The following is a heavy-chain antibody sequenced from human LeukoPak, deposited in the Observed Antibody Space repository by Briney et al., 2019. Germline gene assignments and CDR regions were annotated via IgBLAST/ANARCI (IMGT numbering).Heavy chain of an antibody. CDR3: ARGASVVTAIRLLYYFDY. V-gene: IGHV4-34*01. Sequence: PSETLSLTCAVYGGSFSGYCWSWIRQPPGKGLEWIGEINHSGSTNYNPSLKSRVTISVDTSKNQFSLKLSSVTAADTAVYYCARGASVVTAIRLLYYFDYWGQGTLVTVSS. D-gene: IGHD2-21*02. CDR2: INHSGST. CDR1: GGSFSGYC. J-gene: IGHJ4*02.